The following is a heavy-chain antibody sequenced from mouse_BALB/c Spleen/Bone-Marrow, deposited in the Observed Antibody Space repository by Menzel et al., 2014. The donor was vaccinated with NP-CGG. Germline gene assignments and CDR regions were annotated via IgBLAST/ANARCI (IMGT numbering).Heavy chain of an antibody. V-gene: IGHV3-2*02. D-gene: IGHD2-4*01. J-gene: IGHJ4*01. CDR3: AGYYDYRYYAMDY. CDR2: ISYSGST. Sequence: EVKLVESGPGLVKPSQSLSLTCTVTGHSITSDYAWNWIRQFPGNKLEWMGYISYSGSTSYNPSFKSRISITRDTSKNQFFLQLNSVTTEDTATYYCAGYYDYRYYAMDYWGQGTSVTVSS. CDR1: GHSITSDYA.